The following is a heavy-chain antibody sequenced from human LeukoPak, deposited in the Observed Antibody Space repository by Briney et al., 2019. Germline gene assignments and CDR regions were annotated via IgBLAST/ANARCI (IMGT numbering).Heavy chain of an antibody. J-gene: IGHJ6*02. D-gene: IGHD2-15*01. Sequence: GGSLRLSCAASGFTFSSYGMHWVRQAPGKGLEWVAVIWYGGSNKYYADPVKGRFTISRDNSKNTLYLQMNSLRAEDTAVYYCAKDEYTDIVVVVAATDYYYGMDVWGQGTTVTVSS. CDR3: AKDEYTDIVVVVAATDYYYGMDV. CDR1: GFTFSSYG. V-gene: IGHV3-33*06. CDR2: IWYGGSNK.